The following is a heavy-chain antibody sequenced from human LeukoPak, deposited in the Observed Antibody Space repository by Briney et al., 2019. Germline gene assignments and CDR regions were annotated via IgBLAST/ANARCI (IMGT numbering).Heavy chain of an antibody. Sequence: GGSLRLSYAASGFTFSNYWMSWVRQAPGKGLEWVVNINQDGGEKYYVDSVKGRFTISRDNARNSLYLQMNSLRAEDTAVYYCARERSYSGSYDFDYWGQGTLVTVSS. CDR2: INQDGGEK. V-gene: IGHV3-7*01. D-gene: IGHD1-26*01. CDR1: GFTFSNYW. CDR3: ARERSYSGSYDFDY. J-gene: IGHJ4*02.